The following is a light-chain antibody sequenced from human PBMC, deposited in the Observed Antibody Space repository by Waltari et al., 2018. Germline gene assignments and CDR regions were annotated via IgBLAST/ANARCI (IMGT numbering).Light chain of an antibody. V-gene: IGKV1-9*01. J-gene: IGKJ1*01. Sequence: DIQLTQSPSFLSASVGDRVTITCRASQDISSYLAWYQQKPGNAPQFLIYAASTLQSGVPARFSGSGSGTEFTLTISSLQPEDFATYYCQQPYFYPRTFGQG. CDR3: QQPYFYPRT. CDR2: AAS. CDR1: QDISSY.